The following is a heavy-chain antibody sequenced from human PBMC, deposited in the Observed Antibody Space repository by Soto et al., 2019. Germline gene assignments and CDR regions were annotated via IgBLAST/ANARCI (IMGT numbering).Heavy chain of an antibody. CDR1: GFTFSNAW. Sequence: GGSLRPSCAASGFTFSNAWINWVRQAPGKGLEWVGRIKSKTDGGTTDYAEPVKGRFAISRDDSNNMVYLQMNSLKIEDTAVYYCTTDSYSTIIIVRFDYWGHGTLVTV. CDR2: IKSKTDGGTT. D-gene: IGHD3-22*01. V-gene: IGHV3-15*07. CDR3: TTDSYSTIIIVRFDY. J-gene: IGHJ4*01.